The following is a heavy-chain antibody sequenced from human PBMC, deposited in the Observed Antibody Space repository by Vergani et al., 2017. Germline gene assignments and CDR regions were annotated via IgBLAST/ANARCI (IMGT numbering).Heavy chain of an antibody. D-gene: IGHD3-10*01. J-gene: IGHJ6*02. CDR3: ARDPDGELFSYYYYGMDV. V-gene: IGHV3-48*01. Sequence: EVQLVESGGGLVQPGGSLRLSCAASGFTFSSYSMNWVRQAPGKGLEWVSYISSSSTIYYADSVKGRFTISRDNAKNSLYLQMNSLRAEDTAVYYCARDPDGELFSYYYYGMDVWGQGTTVTVSS. CDR2: ISSSSTI. CDR1: GFTFSSYS.